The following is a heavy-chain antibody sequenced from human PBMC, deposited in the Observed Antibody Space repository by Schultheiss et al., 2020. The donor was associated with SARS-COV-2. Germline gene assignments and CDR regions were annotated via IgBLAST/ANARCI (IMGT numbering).Heavy chain of an antibody. CDR2: ISSSSSYI. D-gene: IGHD6-13*01. V-gene: IGHV3-21*04. J-gene: IGHJ6*02. CDR3: ANAPGIAAAGRSYYYYGMDV. CDR1: GFTFSSYS. Sequence: GGSLRLSCAASGFTFSSYSMNWVRQAPGKGLEWVSSISSSSSYIYYADSVKGRFTISRDNSKNTLYLQMNSLRAEDTAVYYCANAPGIAAAGRSYYYYGMDVWGQGTTVTVSS.